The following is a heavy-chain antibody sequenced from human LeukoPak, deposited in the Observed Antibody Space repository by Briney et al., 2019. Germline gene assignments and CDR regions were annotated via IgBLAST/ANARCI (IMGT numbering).Heavy chain of an antibody. Sequence: WGSLTLSCAASGFTFSRYWMHWVRQAPGKGLVWVSRINSDGRSTNFADSVKGRFTISRDNAKNTLYLQMNSLRAEDTAVYYCAREMVGPTGFNYWGQGTLVSVCS. CDR1: GFTFSRYW. CDR3: AREMVGPTGFNY. D-gene: IGHD1-26*01. CDR2: INSDGRST. J-gene: IGHJ4*02. V-gene: IGHV3-74*01.